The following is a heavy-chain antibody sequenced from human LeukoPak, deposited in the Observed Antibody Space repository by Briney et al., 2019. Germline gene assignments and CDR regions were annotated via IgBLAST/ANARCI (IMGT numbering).Heavy chain of an antibody. CDR2: IYSGGST. Sequence: GGSLRLSCAASGFTVSSNYMSWVRQAPGKGLEWVSVIYSGGSTYYADSVKGRFTISRDNSKNTLYLQMNSLRAEDTAVYYCARDLKTDTFDIWGQGTMVTVSS. CDR1: GFTVSSNY. CDR3: ARDLKTDTFDI. V-gene: IGHV3-66*01. J-gene: IGHJ3*02.